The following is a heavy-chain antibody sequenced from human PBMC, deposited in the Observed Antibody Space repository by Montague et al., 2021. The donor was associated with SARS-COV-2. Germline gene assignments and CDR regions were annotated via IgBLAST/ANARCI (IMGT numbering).Heavy chain of an antibody. CDR2: IWYDGSNK. CDR1: GFTFSSYG. Sequence: SLRLSCAASGFTFSSYGMHWVRQAPGKGLEWVAVIWYDGSNKYYADSAXGLFTISRDNSKNTLYLQMNSLRAEDTAVYYCARDRVRAAAGTRYYFDYWGQGTLVTVSS. D-gene: IGHD6-13*01. V-gene: IGHV3-33*01. J-gene: IGHJ4*02. CDR3: ARDRVRAAAGTRYYFDY.